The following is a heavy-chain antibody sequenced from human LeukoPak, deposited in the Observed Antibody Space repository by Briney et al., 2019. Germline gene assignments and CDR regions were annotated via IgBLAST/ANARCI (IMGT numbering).Heavy chain of an antibody. CDR3: AREPIVVVVAATHWFDP. Sequence: GESLRISCKGSGYSFTSYWISWVRQMPGKGLEWMGRIDPSDSYTNYSPSFQGHVTISADKSISTAYLQWSSPKASDTAMYYCAREPIVVVVAATHWFDPWGQGTLVTVSS. V-gene: IGHV5-10-1*01. J-gene: IGHJ5*02. CDR2: IDPSDSYT. D-gene: IGHD2-15*01. CDR1: GYSFTSYW.